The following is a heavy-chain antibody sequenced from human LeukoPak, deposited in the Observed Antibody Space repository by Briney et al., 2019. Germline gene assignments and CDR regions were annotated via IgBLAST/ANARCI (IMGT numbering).Heavy chain of an antibody. V-gene: IGHV3-23*01. J-gene: IGHJ4*02. CDR3: AKDEVYGDYGTDY. D-gene: IGHD4-17*01. CDR1: GFTFSSYA. Sequence: GGSLRLSCAASGFTFSSYAMSWVPEAPGKGLEWVSAISGSGGSTYYADSVKGRFTISRDNSKNTLYLQMNSLRAEDTAVYYCAKDEVYGDYGTDYWGQGTLVTVSS. CDR2: ISGSGGST.